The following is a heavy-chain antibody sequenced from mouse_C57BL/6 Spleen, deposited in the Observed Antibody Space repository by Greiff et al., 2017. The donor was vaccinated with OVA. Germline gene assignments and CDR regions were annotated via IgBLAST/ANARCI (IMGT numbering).Heavy chain of an antibody. V-gene: IGHV1-82*01. CDR1: GYAFSSSW. D-gene: IGHD3-2*02. CDR3: AIPQTAQAY. J-gene: IGHJ2*01. CDR2: IYPGDGDT. Sequence: QVQLQQSGPELVKPGASVKISCKASGYAFSSSWMNWVKQRPGKGLEWIGRIYPGDGDTNYNGKFKGQATLTADKSSSTAYMQLSSLTSEDSAVYFCAIPQTAQAYGGQGTTLTVSS.